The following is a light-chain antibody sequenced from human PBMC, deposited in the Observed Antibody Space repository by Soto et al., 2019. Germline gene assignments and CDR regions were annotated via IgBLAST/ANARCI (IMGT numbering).Light chain of an antibody. V-gene: IGKV1-39*01. CDR2: AAS. CDR1: QSVSRS. CDR3: QQNAITPPWT. J-gene: IGKJ1*01. Sequence: QLTQSPSSLSASVGDRVIITCRASQSVSRSLNWYQQRAGQAPKLLIYAASTLHSGVPSRFSGSGSGTEFTLTISSLQPEDFATYYCQQNAITPPWTFGQGTKVDVK.